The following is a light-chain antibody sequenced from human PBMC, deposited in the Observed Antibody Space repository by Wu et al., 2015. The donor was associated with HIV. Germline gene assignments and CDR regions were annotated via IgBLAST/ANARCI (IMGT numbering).Light chain of an antibody. CDR3: QHYGSSPXS. J-gene: IGKJ2*03. Sequence: EIVLTQSPGTLSLSPGERATLSCRASQSVSSSYLAWYQQKPGQAPRLLIYGASSRATGIPDRFIGSGSGTDFTLTISRLEPEDFAVYFCQHYGSSPXSFGRGPSWRTN. CDR1: QSVSSSY. CDR2: GAS. V-gene: IGKV3-20*01.